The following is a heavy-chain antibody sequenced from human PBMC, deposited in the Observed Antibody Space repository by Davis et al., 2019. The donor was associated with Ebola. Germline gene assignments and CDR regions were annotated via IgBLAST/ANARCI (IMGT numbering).Heavy chain of an antibody. CDR2: IYYSGST. CDR1: GGSISSYY. V-gene: IGHV4-59*01. J-gene: IGHJ4*02. D-gene: IGHD2-15*01. CDR3: ARSLTYDCSGGSCYPGSFDY. Sequence: GSLRLSCTVSGGSISSYYWSWIRQPPGKGLEWIGYIYYSGSTNYNPSLKSRVTISVDTSKNQFSLKLSSVTAADTAVYYCARSLTYDCSGGSCYPGSFDYWGQGTLVTVSS.